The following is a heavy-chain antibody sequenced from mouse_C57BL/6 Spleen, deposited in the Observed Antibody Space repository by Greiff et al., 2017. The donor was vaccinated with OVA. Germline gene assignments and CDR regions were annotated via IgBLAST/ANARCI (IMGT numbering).Heavy chain of an antibody. Sequence: EVQVVESEGGLVQPGSSMKLSCTASGFTFSDYYMAWVRQVPEKGLEWVANINYDGSSTYYLDSLKSRFIISRDNAKNILYLQMSSLKSEDTATYYCARGYYDGGDYFDYWGQGTTLTVSS. J-gene: IGHJ2*01. CDR1: GFTFSDYY. CDR3: ARGYYDGGDYFDY. V-gene: IGHV5-16*01. CDR2: INYDGSST. D-gene: IGHD1-1*01.